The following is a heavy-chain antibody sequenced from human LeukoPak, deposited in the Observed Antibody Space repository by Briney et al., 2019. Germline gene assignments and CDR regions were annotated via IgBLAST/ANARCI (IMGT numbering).Heavy chain of an antibody. CDR2: MNPNSGNT. CDR1: GYTFTSYD. CDR3: AREAPYYYYYGMDV. Sequence: ASVKVSCKASGYTFTSYDINWVRQATGQGLEWMGWMNPNSGNTGYAQKFQGRVTMTRNTSISTAYMELSSLRSEDTAVYYCAREAPYYYYYGMDVWGQGTTVTVSS. J-gene: IGHJ6*02. V-gene: IGHV1-8*01.